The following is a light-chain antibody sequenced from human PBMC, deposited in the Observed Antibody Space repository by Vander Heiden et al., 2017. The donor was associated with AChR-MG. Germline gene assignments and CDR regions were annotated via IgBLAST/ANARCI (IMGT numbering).Light chain of an antibody. Sequence: DIQMTHSPSSLSASLGDSVTMTCRASQNNNSHLNWYQQKPGKAPKLLIYAASSLQCGVPARFSGSGSGTDFTLTISSLQPEDFATYYCQQSYSTPRTFGQGTRVEIK. CDR2: AAS. CDR1: QNNNSH. CDR3: QQSYSTPRT. V-gene: IGKV1-39*01. J-gene: IGKJ1*01.